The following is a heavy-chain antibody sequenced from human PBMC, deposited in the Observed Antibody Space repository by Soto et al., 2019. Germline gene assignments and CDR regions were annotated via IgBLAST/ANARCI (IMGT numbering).Heavy chain of an antibody. CDR2: ISSSGSTI. CDR3: AGVLREGAFDI. D-gene: IGHD3-16*01. V-gene: IGHV3-11*01. CDR1: GFTFSDYY. J-gene: IGHJ3*02. Sequence: PGGSLRLSCAASGFTFSDYYMSRIRQAPGKGLEWVSYISSSGSTIYYADSVKGRFTISRDNAKNSLYLQMNSLRAEDTAVYYCAGVLREGAFDIWGQGTMVTVSS.